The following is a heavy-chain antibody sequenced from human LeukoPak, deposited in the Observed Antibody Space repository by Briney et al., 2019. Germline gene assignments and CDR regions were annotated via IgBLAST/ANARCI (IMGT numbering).Heavy chain of an antibody. J-gene: IGHJ4*02. V-gene: IGHV4-39*01. CDR1: GGSISSSSYY. CDR2: IYYSGST. CDR3: AGAVASTFDY. Sequence: SETLSLTCTASGGSISSSSYYWGWIRQPPGKGLEWIGSIYYSGSTYYNPSLKSRVTISVDTSKNQFSLKLSSVTAADTAVYYCAGAVASTFDYWGQGTLVTVSS. D-gene: IGHD6-19*01.